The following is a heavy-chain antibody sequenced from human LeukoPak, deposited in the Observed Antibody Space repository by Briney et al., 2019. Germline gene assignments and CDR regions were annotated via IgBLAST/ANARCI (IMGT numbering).Heavy chain of an antibody. CDR2: IIPIFGTA. J-gene: IGHJ1*01. Sequence: SVKVSCKASGGTFSSYPISWVRQAPGQGLEWMGGIIPIFGTADYAQKFQGRVTITADESTSTAYMELSSLRSEDTAVYYCARPGVVAGTEWDFQHWGQGTLVTVSS. V-gene: IGHV1-69*13. CDR3: ARPGVVAGTEWDFQH. D-gene: IGHD2-2*01. CDR1: GGTFSSYP.